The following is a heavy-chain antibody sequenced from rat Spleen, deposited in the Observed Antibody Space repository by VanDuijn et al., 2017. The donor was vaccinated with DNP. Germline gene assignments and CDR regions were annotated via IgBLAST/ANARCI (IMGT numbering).Heavy chain of an antibody. Sequence: EVQLVESGGGLVQPGRSLKLSCATSGFTFSDYYMAWVRQAPTKGLEWVAFISYDGGHIAYGDSVRGRFTISRDNGKNTLYLQMDSLKSEDTATYYCARHPLYGGYMYFDSWGQGVMVTVSS. D-gene: IGHD1-11*01. CDR2: ISYDGGHI. V-gene: IGHV5-22*01. CDR3: ARHPLYGGYMYFDS. J-gene: IGHJ2*01. CDR1: GFTFSDYY.